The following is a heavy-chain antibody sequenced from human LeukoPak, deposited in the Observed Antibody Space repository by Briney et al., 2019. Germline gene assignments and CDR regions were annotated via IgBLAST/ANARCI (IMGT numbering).Heavy chain of an antibody. V-gene: IGHV3-64*01. CDR2: ISSNGGST. CDR3: ARDRGGWYTTRGLYYYYMDV. CDR1: GFTFSSYA. D-gene: IGHD6-19*01. Sequence: PGGSLRLSCAASGFTFSSYAMHWVRQAPGKGLEYVSAISSNGGSTYYANSVKGRFTISRDNSKNTLYLQMGSLRAEDMAVYYCARDRGGWYTTRGLYYYYMDVWGKGTTVTVSS. J-gene: IGHJ6*03.